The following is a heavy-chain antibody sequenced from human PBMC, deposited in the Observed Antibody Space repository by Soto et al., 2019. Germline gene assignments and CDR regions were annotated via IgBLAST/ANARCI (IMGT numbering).Heavy chain of an antibody. J-gene: IGHJ6*03. CDR3: ARVVATAYYYYYMDV. CDR2: ISAYNGNT. D-gene: IGHD5-12*01. CDR1: GCTFTSYG. V-gene: IGHV1-18*01. Sequence: ASVKVSCKASGCTFTSYGISWVRQAPGQGLEWMGWISAYNGNTNYAQKLQGRVTMTTDTSTSTAYMELRSLRSDDTAVYYCARVVATAYYYYYMDVWGKGTTVTVSS.